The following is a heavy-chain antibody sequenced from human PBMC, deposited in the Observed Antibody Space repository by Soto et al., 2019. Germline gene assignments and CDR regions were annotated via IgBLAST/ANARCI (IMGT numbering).Heavy chain of an antibody. J-gene: IGHJ4*02. V-gene: IGHV1-46*01. CDR2: IHYSGATP. D-gene: IGHD3-9*01. Sequence: QVQLVQSGAEVKRPGASVKVSCKASGYTFTNYYMHWVRQAPGQGLEWMGVIHYSGATPTYAQKCRGRLPMARDPSTSTVYVELSSLTSEDTAVYYWARGGPDWPTIEIFDYWGQGTLVTVSS. CDR1: GYTFTNYY. CDR3: ARGGPDWPTIEIFDY.